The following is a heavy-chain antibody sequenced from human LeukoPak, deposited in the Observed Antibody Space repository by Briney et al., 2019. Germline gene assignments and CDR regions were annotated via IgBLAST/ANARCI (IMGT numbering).Heavy chain of an antibody. V-gene: IGHV3-49*03. D-gene: IGHD1-26*01. CDR1: GFTFGDYA. CDR2: IRSKAYGGTT. J-gene: IGHJ4*02. Sequence: PGGSLGLSCTASGFTFGDYAMSWFRQAPGKGLEWVGFIRSKAYGGTTEYAASVKGRLTISRDDSKSIAYLQMNSLKTEDTAVYYCTRGGWELPLDYWGQGTLVTVSS. CDR3: TRGGWELPLDY.